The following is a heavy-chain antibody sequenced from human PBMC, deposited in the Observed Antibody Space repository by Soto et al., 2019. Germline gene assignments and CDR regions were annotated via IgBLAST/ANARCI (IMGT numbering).Heavy chain of an antibody. D-gene: IGHD3-10*01. CDR3: ARARGAGSYKVSYYYYYYMDV. Sequence: SETLSLTCAVYGGSFSGNYWSWIRQPPGKGLEWIGEINHSGSTNYNPSLKSRVTISVDTSTSQLSLKLSSVTAADTAVYYCARARGAGSYKVSYYYYYYMDVWGKGTTVTVSS. CDR1: GGSFSGNY. J-gene: IGHJ6*03. V-gene: IGHV4-34*01. CDR2: INHSGST.